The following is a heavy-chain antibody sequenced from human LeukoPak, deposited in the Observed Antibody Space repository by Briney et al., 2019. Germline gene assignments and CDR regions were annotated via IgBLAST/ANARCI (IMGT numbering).Heavy chain of an antibody. J-gene: IGHJ4*02. V-gene: IGHV3-30-3*01. Sequence: GGSLRLSCAASGFTFSSYAMHWVRQAPGKGLEWVAVISYDGSNKYYADSVKGRFTISRDNSKNTLYLQMNSLRAEDTAVYYCAKDTFDYWGQGTLVTVSS. CDR1: GFTFSSYA. CDR2: ISYDGSNK. CDR3: AKDTFDY.